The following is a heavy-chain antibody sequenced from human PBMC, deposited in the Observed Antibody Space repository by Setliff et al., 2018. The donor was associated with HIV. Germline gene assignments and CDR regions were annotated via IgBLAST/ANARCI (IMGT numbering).Heavy chain of an antibody. CDR3: AKTYYYDSSGYYYFDS. J-gene: IGHJ4*02. CDR2: ISGGGDRT. D-gene: IGHD3-22*01. V-gene: IGHV3-23*01. CDR1: ADTFTNCL. Sequence: SCKASADTFTNCLINWVRQAPGKGLEWVSAISGGGDRTYHADSVRGRFTISRDNSKNTLYLQMNSLRAEDAAVYYCAKTYYYDSSGYYYFDSWGQGTLVTVSS.